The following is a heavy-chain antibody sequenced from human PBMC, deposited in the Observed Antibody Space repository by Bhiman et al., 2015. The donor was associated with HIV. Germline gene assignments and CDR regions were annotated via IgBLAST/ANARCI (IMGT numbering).Heavy chain of an antibody. Sequence: VQLVESGGGRWYSLARSLRLSCAASGFTFSSYGMHWVRQAPGKGLEWVAVISYDGSNKYYADSVKGRFTISRDNSKNTLYLQMNSLRAEDTAVYYCAKDLGESENEEWASDYYRFSYWLPWPRPTGVVGAFDIWGQGTMVTVSS. CDR1: GFTFSSYG. CDR2: ISYDGSNK. V-gene: IGHV3-30*18. CDR3: AKDLGESENEEWASDYYRFSYWLPWPRPTGVVGAFDI. J-gene: IGHJ3*02. D-gene: IGHD3-3*01.